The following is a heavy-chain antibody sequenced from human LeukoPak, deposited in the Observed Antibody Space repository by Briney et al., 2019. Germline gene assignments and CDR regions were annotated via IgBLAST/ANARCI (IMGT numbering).Heavy chain of an antibody. V-gene: IGHV3-7*01. D-gene: IGHD3-10*01. CDR1: GFTFNSYW. CDR2: IKKDGSEK. J-gene: IGHJ4*02. CDR3: ARDPRLLLWFGELLPPFDY. Sequence: HPGGSLRLSCAASGFTFNSYWMSWVRQAPGKGLEWVANIKKDGSEKNYVDSVKGRFTISRDNAKNSLYLQMDSLRAEDTAVYYCARDPRLLLWFGELLPPFDYWGQGTLVTVSS.